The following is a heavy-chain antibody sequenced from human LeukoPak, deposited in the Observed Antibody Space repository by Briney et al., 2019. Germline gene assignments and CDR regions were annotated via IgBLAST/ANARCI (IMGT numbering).Heavy chain of an antibody. CDR1: GFTFNTYA. D-gene: IGHD3-16*01. CDR2: ISYDGSNK. J-gene: IGHJ4*02. Sequence: GGSLRLSCEASGFTFNTYAIYWVRQAPGKGLEWVAVISYDGSNKYYADSVKGRFTISRDNSKNTLYLQMNSLRAEDTAVYYCAREDGLAYYDYVWGKYYFDYWGQGTLVTVSS. CDR3: AREDGLAYYDYVWGKYYFDY. V-gene: IGHV3-30*04.